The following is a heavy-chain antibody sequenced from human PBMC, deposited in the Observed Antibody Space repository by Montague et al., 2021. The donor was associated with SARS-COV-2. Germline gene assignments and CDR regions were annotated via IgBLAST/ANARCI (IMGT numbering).Heavy chain of an antibody. CDR2: IDWDDDK. J-gene: IGHJ4*02. V-gene: IGHV2-70*04. CDR3: ARSYYDILTAYYTPFDY. CDR1: GFSLSTSGVR. D-gene: IGHD3-9*01. Sequence: PALVKPTQTLTLTCTFSGFSLSTSGVRASWIRQPPGKALEWLARIDWDDDKFHSTSLKTRLTISKDTSKNQVVLTMTNMDPVDTATYYCARSYYDILTAYYTPFDYWGQGTLVTVSS.